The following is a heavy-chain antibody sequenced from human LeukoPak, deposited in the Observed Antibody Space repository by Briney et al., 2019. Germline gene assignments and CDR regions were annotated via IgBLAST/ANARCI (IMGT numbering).Heavy chain of an antibody. D-gene: IGHD3-10*02. Sequence: GGSLRLSCAASGFSFISHGMSWVRQAPGKGLEWVSTVSGSGGNTYYVDSVQGRFTISRGNSKNTLYLQMNSLRAEDTAVYYCAELGITMIGGVWGKGTTVTISS. CDR2: VSGSGGNT. CDR1: GFSFISHG. CDR3: AELGITMIGGV. V-gene: IGHV3-23*01. J-gene: IGHJ6*04.